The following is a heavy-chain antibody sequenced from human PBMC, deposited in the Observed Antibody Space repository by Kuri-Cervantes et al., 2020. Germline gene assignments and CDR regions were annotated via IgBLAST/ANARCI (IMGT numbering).Heavy chain of an antibody. CDR1: GGTFSSYT. V-gene: IGHV1-69*04. CDR3: ARDRVDTYYYYGMDV. D-gene: IGHD5-18*01. J-gene: IGHJ6*02. Sequence: SVKVSCKASGGTFSSYTISWVRQAPGQGPEWMGRIIPILGIANYAQKFQGRVTITADKSTSTAYMELSSLRSEDTAVYYCARDRVDTYYYYGMDVWGQGTTVTVSS. CDR2: IIPILGIA.